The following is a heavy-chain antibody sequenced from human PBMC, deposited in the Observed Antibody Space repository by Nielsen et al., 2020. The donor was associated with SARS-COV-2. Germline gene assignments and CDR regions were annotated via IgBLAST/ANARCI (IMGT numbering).Heavy chain of an antibody. CDR1: GYSFSSYW. CDR2: IDPSDSYT. D-gene: IGHD4-23*01. V-gene: IGHV5-10-1*01. Sequence: GESLKISCKGSGYSFSSYWISWVRQMPGKGLEWMGRIDPSDSYTYYSPSFEGHVTISADKSITTAYLQWSSLEASDTAIYYCARHEYGGNLVYFDSWGQGTLVTVSS. CDR3: ARHEYGGNLVYFDS. J-gene: IGHJ4*02.